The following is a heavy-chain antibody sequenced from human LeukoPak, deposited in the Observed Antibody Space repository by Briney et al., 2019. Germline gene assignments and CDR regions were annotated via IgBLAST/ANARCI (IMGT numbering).Heavy chain of an antibody. D-gene: IGHD3-22*01. Sequence: SETLSLTCTVSGASINTYYWTWIRQPPGKGLEWIGYIYYSGSTSYNPSLKSRVTMSVDTSKNQFSLKLSSVTAADTAVYYCARDRAYYYDSSGYHNWFDPWGQGTLVTVSS. CDR3: ARDRAYYYDSSGYHNWFDP. CDR2: IYYSGST. CDR1: GASINTYY. J-gene: IGHJ5*02. V-gene: IGHV4-59*12.